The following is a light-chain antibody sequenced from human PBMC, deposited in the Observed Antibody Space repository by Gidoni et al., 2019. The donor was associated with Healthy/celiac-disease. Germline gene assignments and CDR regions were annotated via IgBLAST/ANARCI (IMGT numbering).Light chain of an antibody. CDR1: QSVLYSSNNKNY. Sequence: DIVMTQSPDSLAVSLGERATINCKSSQSVLYSSNNKNYLAWYQQKPGQPPKLLIHWASTRESGVPDRFSGSGSGTDFTLTISSLQAEDVAVYYCQQYYSTPFTFGPXTKVDIK. V-gene: IGKV4-1*01. J-gene: IGKJ3*01. CDR2: WAS. CDR3: QQYYSTPFT.